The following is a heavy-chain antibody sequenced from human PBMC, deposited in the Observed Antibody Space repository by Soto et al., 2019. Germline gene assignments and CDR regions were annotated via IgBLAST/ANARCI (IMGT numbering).Heavy chain of an antibody. CDR1: RFSFSNYA. J-gene: IGHJ3*02. D-gene: IGHD4-17*01. Sequence: EVQLLESGGRLVPPGGSLRLSCAGSRFSFSNYAMTWARQAPGEGLEWVSSITGSGGGTTYADSVKGRFTISRDNSKNILYLQMDSLRAEDTAGYYCSPDPNGDYIGAFDNWGQGTMFTVSS. V-gene: IGHV3-23*01. CDR3: SPDPNGDYIGAFDN. CDR2: ITGSGGGT.